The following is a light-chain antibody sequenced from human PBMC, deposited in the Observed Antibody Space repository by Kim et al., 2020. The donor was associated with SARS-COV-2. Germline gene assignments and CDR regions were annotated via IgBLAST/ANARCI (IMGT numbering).Light chain of an antibody. V-gene: IGLV2-14*03. Sequence: QSALTQPASVSGSPGQSITISCTGTSSDVGGYNYVSWYQQHPGKAPKLMTYDVSNRPSGVSNRFSGSKSGNTASLTISGLQAEDEADYYCSSYTSSRSVIFGGGTQLTVL. J-gene: IGLJ2*01. CDR1: SSDVGGYNY. CDR3: SSYTSSRSVI. CDR2: DVS.